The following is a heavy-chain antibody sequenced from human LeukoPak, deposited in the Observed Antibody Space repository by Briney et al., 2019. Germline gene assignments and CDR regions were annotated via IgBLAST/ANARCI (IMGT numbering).Heavy chain of an antibody. D-gene: IGHD3-16*01. CDR3: AREEGDRNNWFDP. Sequence: EASVKVSCKASGYTFTGYYMHWVRQAPGQGLEWMGWINPNSGGTNYAQKFQGRVTMTRDTSISTAYMELSRLRSDDTAVYYCAREEGDRNNWFDPWGQGTLVTVSS. J-gene: IGHJ5*02. V-gene: IGHV1-2*02. CDR2: INPNSGGT. CDR1: GYTFTGYY.